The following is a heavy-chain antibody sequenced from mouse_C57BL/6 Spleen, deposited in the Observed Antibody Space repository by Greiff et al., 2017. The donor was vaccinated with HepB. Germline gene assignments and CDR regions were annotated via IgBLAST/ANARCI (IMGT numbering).Heavy chain of an antibody. CDR2: IYPGDGDT. V-gene: IGHV1-82*01. D-gene: IGHD2-13*01. CDR1: GYAFSSSW. Sequence: QVQLQQSGPELVKPGASVKISCKASGYAFSSSWMNWVKQRPGKGLEWIGRIYPGDGDTNYNGKFKGKATLTADKSSSTAYMQLSSLTSEDSAVYFCAREDYRGYWGQGTTLTVSS. J-gene: IGHJ2*01. CDR3: AREDYRGY.